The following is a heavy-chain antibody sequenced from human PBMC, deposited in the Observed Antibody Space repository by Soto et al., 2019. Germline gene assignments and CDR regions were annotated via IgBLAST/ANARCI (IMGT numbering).Heavy chain of an antibody. J-gene: IGHJ4*02. V-gene: IGHV3-15*07. CDR1: GFSFSNTW. D-gene: IGHD3-9*01. CDR2: IKSKIEGWTI. CDR3: STLGRLTGYNV. Sequence: EVQLVESGGGLVKPGESLRLSCAGSGFSFSNTWMNWVRQAPGKGLEWVGRIKSKIEGWTIDYTAPVKGRFTISRDDSRNMLYLQMNSLKTEDTAIYYCSTLGRLTGYNVGGQGTLVTVSS.